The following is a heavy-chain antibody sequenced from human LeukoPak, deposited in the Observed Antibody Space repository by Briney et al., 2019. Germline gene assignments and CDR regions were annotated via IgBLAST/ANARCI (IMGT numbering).Heavy chain of an antibody. CDR1: GDSVSSNSAA. Sequence: SQTLSLTCAISGDSVSSNSAAWNWIRQSPSRGLEWLGRTYYRSKWYNDYAVSVKSRITINPDTSKNQFSLQLNSVTPEDTAVYYCATIFGVVPFIDYYYMDVWGKGTTVTVSS. CDR2: TYYRSKWYN. V-gene: IGHV6-1*01. CDR3: ATIFGVVPFIDYYYMDV. J-gene: IGHJ6*03. D-gene: IGHD3-3*01.